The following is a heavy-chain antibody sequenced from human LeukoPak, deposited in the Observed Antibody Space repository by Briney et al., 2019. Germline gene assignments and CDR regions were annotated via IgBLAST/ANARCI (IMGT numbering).Heavy chain of an antibody. CDR3: ARAAYGDYWFDP. J-gene: IGHJ5*02. Sequence: PSQTLSLTCTVSGGSISSGSYYWSWIRQPAGKGLEWIGRIYTSGSTNYNPSLKSRVTISVDTSKNQFSLKLSSVTAADTAVYYCARAAYGDYWFDPWGQGTLVTVSS. V-gene: IGHV4-61*02. CDR1: GGSISSGSYY. CDR2: IYTSGST. D-gene: IGHD4-17*01.